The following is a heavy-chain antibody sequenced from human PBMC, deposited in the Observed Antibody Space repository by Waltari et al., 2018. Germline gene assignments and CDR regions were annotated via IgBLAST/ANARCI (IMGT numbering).Heavy chain of an antibody. J-gene: IGHJ3*02. V-gene: IGHV1-69*01. CDR1: GGTFSSYA. CDR3: ATGHYDSSGYLGAFDI. D-gene: IGHD3-22*01. CDR2: IIPIFGTA. Sequence: QVQLVQSGAEVKKPGSSVKVSCKASGGTFSSYAISWVRPAPGQGLEWMGGIIPIFGTANYAQKFQGRVTITADESTSTAYMELSSLRSEDTAVYYCATGHYDSSGYLGAFDIWGQGTMVTVSS.